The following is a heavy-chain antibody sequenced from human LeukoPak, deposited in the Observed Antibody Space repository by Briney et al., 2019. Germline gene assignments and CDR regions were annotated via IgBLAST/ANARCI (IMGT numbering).Heavy chain of an antibody. CDR2: ISSSSRYI. Sequence: GGSLRLSCAASGFTFSSYSMNWVRQAPGKGLEWVSSISSSSRYIYYADSVKGRFTISRDNAKKSLYLQMNSLRAEDTAVYYCAREGPPTGYCSSSSCPFDYWGKGNLVTVSS. D-gene: IGHD2-2*01. CDR3: AREGPPTGYCSSSSCPFDY. V-gene: IGHV3-21*01. J-gene: IGHJ4*02. CDR1: GFTFSSYS.